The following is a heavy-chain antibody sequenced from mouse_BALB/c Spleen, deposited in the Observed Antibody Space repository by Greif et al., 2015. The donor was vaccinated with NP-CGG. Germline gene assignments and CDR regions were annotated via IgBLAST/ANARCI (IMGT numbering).Heavy chain of an antibody. D-gene: IGHD4-1*01. CDR1: GFNIKDTY. CDR3: ANWDWYFDV. J-gene: IGHJ1*01. V-gene: IGHV14-3*02. Sequence: VQLKQSGAELVKPGASVKLSCTASGFNIKDTYMHWVKQRSEQGLEWIGRIDPANGNTKYDPKFQGKATITADTSSNTAYLQLSSLTSEDTAVYYCANWDWYFDVWGAGTTVTVSS. CDR2: IDPANGNT.